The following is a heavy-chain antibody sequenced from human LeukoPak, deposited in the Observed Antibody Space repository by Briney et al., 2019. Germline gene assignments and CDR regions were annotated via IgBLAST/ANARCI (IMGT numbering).Heavy chain of an antibody. V-gene: IGHV1-8*01. CDR2: MNPNSGNT. CDR1: GYTFTSYD. J-gene: IGHJ4*02. D-gene: IGHD4-23*01. CDR3: ARGRGYGGKEDY. Sequence: GASVKVSCKASGYTFTSYDISWVRQAPGQGLEWMGWMNPNSGNTDYAQKFQGRVTMTRNTSISTAYMELSSLRSEDTAVYYCARGRGYGGKEDYWGQGTLVTAS.